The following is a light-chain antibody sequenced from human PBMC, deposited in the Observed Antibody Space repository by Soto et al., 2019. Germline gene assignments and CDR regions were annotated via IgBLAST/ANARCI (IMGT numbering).Light chain of an antibody. CDR2: AAS. J-gene: IGKJ1*01. V-gene: IGKV3-20*01. CDR3: LKYGRSPGWT. CDR1: ETVSSDF. Sequence: EIVLTQSPGTLSLSPGDRAALSCRASETVSSDFFAWYQQKPGQAPRLLIYAASSRATGIPDRFSGTGSETDFTLTTSGLEPEDFAVYYCLKYGRSPGWTFGQGTKVEIK.